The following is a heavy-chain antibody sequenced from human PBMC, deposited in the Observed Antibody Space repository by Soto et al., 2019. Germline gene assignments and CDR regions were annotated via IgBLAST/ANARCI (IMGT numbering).Heavy chain of an antibody. Sequence: SVKVSCKASGGTFSSYAISWVRQSPGQGLEWMGGIIPIFGTANYAQKFQGRVTITADESTSTAYMELSSLRSEDTAVYYCARDDYYDSSGYTQNWFDPWGQGTLVTVSS. CDR1: GGTFSSYA. D-gene: IGHD3-22*01. CDR2: IIPIFGTA. V-gene: IGHV1-69*13. CDR3: ARDDYYDSSGYTQNWFDP. J-gene: IGHJ5*02.